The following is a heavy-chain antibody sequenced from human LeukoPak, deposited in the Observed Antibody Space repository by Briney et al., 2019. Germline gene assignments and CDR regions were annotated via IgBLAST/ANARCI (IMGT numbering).Heavy chain of an antibody. V-gene: IGHV3-23*01. CDR2: IGGSGFSS. Sequence: GGSLRLSCAATGFTFNNYGMSWVRQAPGKGLEWVSSIGGSGFSSYYADSVKGRFTISRDNSNNTLYLQINSLRAEDTAVYYCAKGSARRWFWYFDYWGQGTLVTVSS. D-gene: IGHD4-23*01. CDR3: AKGSARRWFWYFDY. J-gene: IGHJ4*02. CDR1: GFTFNNYG.